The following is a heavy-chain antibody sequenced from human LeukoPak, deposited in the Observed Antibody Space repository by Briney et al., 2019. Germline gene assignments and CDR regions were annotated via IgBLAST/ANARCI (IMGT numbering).Heavy chain of an antibody. CDR1: GGPISTFN. J-gene: IGHJ4*02. CDR2: VYYSGIT. V-gene: IGHV4-59*08. Sequence: SETLSLTCTVSGGPISTFNWSWLGHAQGRGREGIGYVYYSGITYYNPSLKSRVTISVDTSKSQFSLKLSSVTAADTAVYYCTRHLTSGDYFDYWGQGTLVTVSS. CDR3: TRHLTSGDYFDY. D-gene: IGHD4-17*01.